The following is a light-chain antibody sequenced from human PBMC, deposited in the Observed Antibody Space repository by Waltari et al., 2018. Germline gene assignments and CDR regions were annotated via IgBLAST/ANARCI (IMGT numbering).Light chain of an antibody. CDR3: QHYVRLPAT. CDR2: GAS. J-gene: IGKJ1*01. CDR1: QWVSRA. V-gene: IGKV3-20*01. Sequence: EIELTQSPATLTLSPGERATLSCWASQWVSRALVWYQQKPGQAPRLLIYGASTRAPGIPDRFSGSGSGTDFSLTINSLEPEDFAVYYCQHYVRLPATFGQGTKVEI.